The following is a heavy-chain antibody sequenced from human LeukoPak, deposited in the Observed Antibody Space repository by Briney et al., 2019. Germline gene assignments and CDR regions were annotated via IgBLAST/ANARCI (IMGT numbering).Heavy chain of an antibody. CDR3: ARDSSGWYGGAFDY. CDR1: GGSFSGYY. J-gene: IGHJ4*02. D-gene: IGHD6-19*01. CDR2: INHSGST. Sequence: SETLSLTCAVYGGSFSGYYWSWIRQPQGKGLEWIGEINHSGSTNYNPSLKSRVTISVDTSKNQFSLKLGSVTAADTAVYYCARDSSGWYGGAFDYWGQGTLVTVSS. V-gene: IGHV4-34*01.